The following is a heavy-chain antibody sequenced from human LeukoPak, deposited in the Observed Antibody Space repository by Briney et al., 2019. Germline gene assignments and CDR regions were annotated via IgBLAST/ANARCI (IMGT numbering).Heavy chain of an antibody. Sequence: GRSLRLSCAASRFTFSSYAMHWVRQAPGKGLEWVAVISYDGSNKYYADSVKGRFTISRDNSKNTLCLQMNSLRAEDTAVYYCARPYSTYFDYWGQGTLVTVSS. CDR3: ARPYSTYFDY. V-gene: IGHV3-30-3*01. D-gene: IGHD4-11*01. J-gene: IGHJ4*02. CDR2: ISYDGSNK. CDR1: RFTFSSYA.